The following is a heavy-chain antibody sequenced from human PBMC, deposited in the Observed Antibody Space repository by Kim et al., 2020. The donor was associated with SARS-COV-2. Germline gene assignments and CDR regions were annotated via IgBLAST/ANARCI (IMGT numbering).Heavy chain of an antibody. V-gene: IGHV3-53*01. Sequence: GGSLRLSCAASGFTVSSNYMSWVRQAPGKGLEWVSVIYSGGSTYYADSVKGRFTISSDNSKNKLDLQMINLRREDTAVYYCAREHNEYDFWSGYYRGWYCFDYWGQGTLVTVSS. CDR3: AREHNEYDFWSGYYRGWYCFDY. D-gene: IGHD3-3*01. CDR2: IYSGGST. J-gene: IGHJ4*02. CDR1: GFTVSSNY.